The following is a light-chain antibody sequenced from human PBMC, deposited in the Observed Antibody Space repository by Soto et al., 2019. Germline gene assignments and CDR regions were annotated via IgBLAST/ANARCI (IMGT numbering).Light chain of an antibody. J-gene: IGLJ3*02. CDR1: SSNIGARYD. V-gene: IGLV1-40*01. Sequence: QSVLTQPPSVSGAPGQRVTISCTGSSSNIGARYDVHWYQQLPGTAPKLLIYDNSNRPSGVPDRFSGSKSGTSASLAITGLQAEDEADYYCSSYTSSSTRVFGGGTKLTVL. CDR2: DNS. CDR3: SSYTSSSTRV.